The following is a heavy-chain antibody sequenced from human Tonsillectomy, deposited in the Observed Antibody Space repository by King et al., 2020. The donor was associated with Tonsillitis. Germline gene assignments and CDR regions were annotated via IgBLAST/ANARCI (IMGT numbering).Heavy chain of an antibody. CDR1: GFTFSSYS. D-gene: IGHD4-11*01. V-gene: IGHV3-23*04. Sequence: VQLVESGGGLVRPGGSLRLSCAASGFTFSSYSMTWVRRAPGKGLEWVSVISDSGANTNYADTVKGRFTISRDNSKNTLYLEMNSLRAEDTAVYYCATSTVMEFWGQGTLVTVSP. CDR2: ISDSGANT. CDR3: ATSTVMEF. J-gene: IGHJ4*02.